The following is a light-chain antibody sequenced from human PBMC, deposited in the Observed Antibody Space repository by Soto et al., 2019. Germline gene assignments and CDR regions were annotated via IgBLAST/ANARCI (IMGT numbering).Light chain of an antibody. V-gene: IGLV1-40*01. CDR2: GNN. Sequence: QSVLTQPPSVSGALGQRVTISCTGSSSNIGVGYDVHWYQRLPGTAPKVLIYGNNNRPSGVPVRFSGSKSGTSASLAITGLQAEDEADYYYQSYDSSLSGSYVFGTGTKVPVL. CDR1: SSNIGVGYD. CDR3: QSYDSSLSGSYV. J-gene: IGLJ1*01.